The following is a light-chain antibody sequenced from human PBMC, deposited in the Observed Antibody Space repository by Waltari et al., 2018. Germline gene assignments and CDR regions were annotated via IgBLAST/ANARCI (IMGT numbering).Light chain of an antibody. CDR1: KLGDKY. CDR3: QAWDSSAVV. CDR2: QVI. Sequence: SYELTQPPSVSVSTGPTASITCSGDKLGDKYACWYQQKPGQSPVLVIYQVIKRPSGIPGRFSGSNSGSTAALTISGTQAMDEADYYCQAWDSSAVVFGGGTKLTVL. V-gene: IGLV3-1*01. J-gene: IGLJ2*01.